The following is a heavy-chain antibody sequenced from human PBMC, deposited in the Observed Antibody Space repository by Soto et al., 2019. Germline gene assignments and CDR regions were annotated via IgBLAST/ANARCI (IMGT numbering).Heavy chain of an antibody. D-gene: IGHD6-19*01. V-gene: IGHV3-30*18. CDR1: GFTFSSYG. Sequence: LRLSCAASGFTFSSYGMHWVRQAPGKGLEWVAVISYDGSNKYYADSVKGRFTISRDNSKNTLYLQMNSLRAEDTAVYYCAKDQVQQWLVWKLDYWGQGTLVTVSS. CDR2: ISYDGSNK. J-gene: IGHJ4*02. CDR3: AKDQVQQWLVWKLDY.